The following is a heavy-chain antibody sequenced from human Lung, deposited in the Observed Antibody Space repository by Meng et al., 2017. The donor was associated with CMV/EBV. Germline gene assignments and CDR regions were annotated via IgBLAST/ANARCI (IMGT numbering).Heavy chain of an antibody. CDR3: ARAPEGDGYNFDY. CDR1: GFTFSSYS. V-gene: IGHV3-21*01. Sequence: ESXKISXAASGFTFSSYSLNWVRQAPGKGLEWVSSISSSSSYIYYADSVKGRFTISRDNAKNSLYLQLNSLRAEDTAVYYCARAPEGDGYNFDYWGQGTLVXVSS. D-gene: IGHD5-24*01. J-gene: IGHJ4*02. CDR2: ISSSSSYI.